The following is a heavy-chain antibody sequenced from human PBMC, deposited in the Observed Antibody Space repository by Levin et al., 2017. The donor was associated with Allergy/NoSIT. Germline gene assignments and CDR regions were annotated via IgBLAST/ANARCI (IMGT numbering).Heavy chain of an antibody. D-gene: IGHD3-22*01. V-gene: IGHV6-1*01. J-gene: IGHJ3*02. CDR3: ARSRCDSSGSCHFNDAFDI. Sequence: SQTLSLTCAISGDSVSSNSATWNWIRQSPSRGLEWLGRTYYRSKWYLDCPVSVKSRITINPDTSKNQFSLHLNSVTPEDTAVYYCARSRCDSSGSCHFNDAFDIWGQGTMVTVSS. CDR1: GDSVSSNSAT. CDR2: TYYRSKWYL.